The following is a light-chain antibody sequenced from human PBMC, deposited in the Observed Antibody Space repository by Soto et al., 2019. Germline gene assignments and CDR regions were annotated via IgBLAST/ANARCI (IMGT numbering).Light chain of an antibody. Sequence: EMTQSPATLSVSPGERATLSCRASQPVASNIAWYQQKPGQAPRLLIRGASTRATGVSARFSGAGSGTEFTLTIRSLQSEDFAVYYCQQYHNWPPEYTFGQGTRLQIK. CDR1: QPVASN. J-gene: IGKJ2*01. CDR3: QQYHNWPPEYT. V-gene: IGKV3-15*01. CDR2: GAS.